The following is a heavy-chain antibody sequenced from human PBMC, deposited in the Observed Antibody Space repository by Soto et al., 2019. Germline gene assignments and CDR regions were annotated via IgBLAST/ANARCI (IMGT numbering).Heavy chain of an antibody. Sequence: QVQLQESGPGLVKPSETLSLICTVSGGSISSYYWSWIRQPPGKGLEWIGYISYSGSTNYNPSLKSRVTISVDTSKNQCSLKLSSVTAADTAVYYCARGSNGRGEFWFDPGGQGTLVTVSS. CDR1: GGSISSYY. D-gene: IGHD3-16*01. CDR3: ARGSNGRGEFWFDP. CDR2: ISYSGST. J-gene: IGHJ5*02. V-gene: IGHV4-59*01.